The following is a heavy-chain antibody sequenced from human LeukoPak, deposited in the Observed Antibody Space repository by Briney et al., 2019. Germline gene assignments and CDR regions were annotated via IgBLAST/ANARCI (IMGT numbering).Heavy chain of an antibody. Sequence: GGSLRLSCAASGITFSMYAMSWVRQAPGKGLEWVSVIYSGGSTYYADSVRGRFTISRDNSKNTLYLQMNSLRAEDTAVYYCNGGWLQSDYWGQGTLVTVSS. V-gene: IGHV3-53*01. J-gene: IGHJ4*02. D-gene: IGHD5-24*01. CDR1: GITFSMYA. CDR2: IYSGGST. CDR3: NGGWLQSDY.